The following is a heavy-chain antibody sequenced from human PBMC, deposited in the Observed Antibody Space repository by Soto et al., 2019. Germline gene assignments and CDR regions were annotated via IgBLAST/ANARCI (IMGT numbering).Heavy chain of an antibody. CDR2: ISGSGGST. D-gene: IGHD6-13*01. J-gene: IGHJ4*02. V-gene: IGHV3-23*01. CDR3: AKDRDKQQLVADY. Sequence: GGSMRLSCAASGFTFSSYAMSWVRQAPGKGLEWVSAISGSGGSTYYADSVKGRFTISRDNSKNTLYLQMNSLRAEDTAVYYCAKDRDKQQLVADYWGQGTLVTVSS. CDR1: GFTFSSYA.